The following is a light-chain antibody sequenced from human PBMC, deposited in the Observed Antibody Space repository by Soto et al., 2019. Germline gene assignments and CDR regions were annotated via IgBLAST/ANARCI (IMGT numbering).Light chain of an antibody. CDR1: NIGRKS. Sequence: SYDLTQPPSVSVAPGQTARITCGGNNIGRKSVHWYQQKPGQAPVMVVDDGSVRPSGIPARFSGSNSGYTATLTISRVEAGDEADYVCHVWDSSSEHGFGTGTKVTVL. V-gene: IGLV3-21*02. CDR3: HVWDSSSEHG. J-gene: IGLJ1*01. CDR2: DGS.